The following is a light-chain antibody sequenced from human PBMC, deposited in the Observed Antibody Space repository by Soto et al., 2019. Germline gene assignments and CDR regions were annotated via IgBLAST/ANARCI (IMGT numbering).Light chain of an antibody. J-gene: IGKJ1*01. Sequence: IQMTQSPSTLSASVGDRVTITCRASQSISNWLAWYQQNAGKAPKLLIYKASSLESGVPSRFSGSGSGTEFTLTISSLQPDDFATYHCQHSGTFGQGTKVDIK. V-gene: IGKV1-5*03. CDR1: QSISNW. CDR2: KAS. CDR3: QHSGT.